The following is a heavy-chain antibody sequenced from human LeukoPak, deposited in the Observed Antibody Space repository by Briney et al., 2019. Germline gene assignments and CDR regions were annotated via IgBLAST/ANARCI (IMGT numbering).Heavy chain of an antibody. CDR1: GFTFSSYS. D-gene: IGHD3-10*01. CDR2: ISSSSSTI. V-gene: IGHV3-48*01. CDR3: ARTNMVRGVIQYFQH. Sequence: GGSLRLSCAASGFTFSSYSMNWVRQAPGKGLEWVSYISSSSSTIYYADSVKGRFTISRDNSKNTLYLQMNSLRAEDTAVYYCARTNMVRGVIQYFQHWGQGTLVTVSS. J-gene: IGHJ1*01.